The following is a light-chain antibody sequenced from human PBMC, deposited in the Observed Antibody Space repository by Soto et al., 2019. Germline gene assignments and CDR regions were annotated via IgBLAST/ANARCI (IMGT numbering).Light chain of an antibody. CDR3: QQYHNWPPIT. V-gene: IGKV3-15*01. J-gene: IGKJ5*01. CDR1: QSISSN. CDR2: GAS. Sequence: EIVMTQSPATLSVSPGERATLSRRASQSISSNLAWYQQKPGQAPKLLIYGASTRATGIPVRFSGSGSGTDLTLTISSLQSEDFAVYYCQQYHNWPPITFGQGTRLEIK.